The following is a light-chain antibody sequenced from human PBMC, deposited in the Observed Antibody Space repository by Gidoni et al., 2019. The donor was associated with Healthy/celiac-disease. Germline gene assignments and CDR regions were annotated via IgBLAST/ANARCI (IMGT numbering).Light chain of an antibody. CDR2: KAS. J-gene: IGKJ1*01. CDR1: QSISNW. Sequence: KIPQSPSTLSASVGDRVTIPCRASQSISNWLAWYQQKPGKAPKLLIYKASSVESGVPSRFSGSGSGTEFTLTISSLQPDDFATYYCQQYNSYSWTFGQGTKVEIK. CDR3: QQYNSYSWT. V-gene: IGKV1-5*03.